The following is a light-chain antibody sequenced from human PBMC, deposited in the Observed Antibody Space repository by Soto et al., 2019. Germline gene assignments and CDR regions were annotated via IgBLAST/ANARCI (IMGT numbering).Light chain of an antibody. CDR1: QSLLHSNGYNY. J-gene: IGKJ3*01. CDR3: MQALQTPFT. Sequence: DIVMTQSPLSLPVTPGEPASISCRSSQSLLHSNGYNYLDWYLQQPGQSPQLLIYLGSNRASGVPDRFSGSGSGTYFTRTISRVEAEEVGVYYCMQALQTPFTFGPGTKVDIK. V-gene: IGKV2-28*01. CDR2: LGS.